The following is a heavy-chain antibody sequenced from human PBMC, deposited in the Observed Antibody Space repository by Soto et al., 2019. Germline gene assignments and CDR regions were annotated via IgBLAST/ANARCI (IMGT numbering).Heavy chain of an antibody. D-gene: IGHD2-15*01. V-gene: IGHV1-58*02. Sequence: ASVKVSCKASGSGFISSGIQWVRQAHGQRLEWIGWIVVASGQTNYAQNFRGRVAIARDTSTATAYIELTGLTSEDTAVYFCSADRPDIGVGWWVWGQGTTVTVSS. J-gene: IGHJ6*02. CDR3: SADRPDIGVGWWV. CDR2: IVVASGQT. CDR1: GSGFISSG.